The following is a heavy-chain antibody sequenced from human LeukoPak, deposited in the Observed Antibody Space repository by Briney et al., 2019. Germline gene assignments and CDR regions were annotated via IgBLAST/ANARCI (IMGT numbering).Heavy chain of an antibody. D-gene: IGHD4-23*01. CDR1: GGSISSSSYY. J-gene: IGHJ5*02. CDR3: ARQRGTTVVTS. Sequence: PSETLSLTCTVSGGSISSSSYYWGWIRQPPGKGLEWIASIYYSGSTNYNPSLKSRVTISVDTSKNQFSLELSSVTAADTAVYYCARQRGTTVVTSWGQGTLVTVSS. V-gene: IGHV4-39*01. CDR2: IYYSGST.